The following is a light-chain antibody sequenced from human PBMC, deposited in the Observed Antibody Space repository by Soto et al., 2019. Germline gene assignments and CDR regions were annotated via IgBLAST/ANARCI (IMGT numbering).Light chain of an antibody. J-gene: IGKJ4*01. CDR2: GAS. Sequence: VLTQSPGTLSLSPGDRATLSCRASLSVTSDYLAWYQQKPGQAPRLLISGASSRATGIPDRFSGSGSGTDFTLTISRLEPEVFAVYYCQQYGSSPLTFGGGTKVEIK. CDR1: LSVTSDY. CDR3: QQYGSSPLT. V-gene: IGKV3-20*01.